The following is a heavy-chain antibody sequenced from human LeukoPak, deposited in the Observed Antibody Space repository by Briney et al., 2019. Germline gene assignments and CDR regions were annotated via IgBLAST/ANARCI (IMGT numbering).Heavy chain of an antibody. Sequence: SETLSLTCTVSGGSISSYYWSWVRQPPRKGLEWIGYIYYSGSTNYNPSLKSRVTISVDTSKNQFSLKLSSVTAADTAVYYCARGYYYDSSGYYDVGGYYFDYWGQGTLVTVSS. CDR2: IYYSGST. CDR3: ARGYYYDSSGYYDVGGYYFDY. V-gene: IGHV4-59*01. J-gene: IGHJ4*02. D-gene: IGHD3-22*01. CDR1: GGSISSYY.